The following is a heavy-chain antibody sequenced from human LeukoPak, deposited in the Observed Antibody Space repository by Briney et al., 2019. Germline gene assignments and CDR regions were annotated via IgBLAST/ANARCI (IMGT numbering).Heavy chain of an antibody. CDR3: AELGITMIGGV. J-gene: IGHJ6*04. D-gene: IGHD3-10*02. CDR2: ISGSGGST. CDR1: GFTFSNYA. V-gene: IGHV3-23*01. Sequence: GGSLRLSCAASGFTFSNYAMNWVRQAPGKGLEWVSVISGSGGSTDYADSVKGRFTISRDNSKNTLYLQMNSLRAEDTAVYYCAELGITMIGGVWGKGTTVTISS.